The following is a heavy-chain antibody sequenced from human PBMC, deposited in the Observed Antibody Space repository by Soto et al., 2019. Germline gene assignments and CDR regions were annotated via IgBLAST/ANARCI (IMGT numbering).Heavy chain of an antibody. Sequence: EVQLVDSGGGLVQPGGSLRLSCAASGFTFSTYWMSWVRQAPGKGLEWVANIRQDGSQKYYVDSVKGRFTISRDNAKNSLYLQVNSLRADDTAVYYCARGGYCSSTSCSLFDYWGQGTLVTVSS. CDR1: GFTFSTYW. D-gene: IGHD2-2*03. J-gene: IGHJ4*02. CDR3: ARGGYCSSTSCSLFDY. CDR2: IRQDGSQK. V-gene: IGHV3-7*01.